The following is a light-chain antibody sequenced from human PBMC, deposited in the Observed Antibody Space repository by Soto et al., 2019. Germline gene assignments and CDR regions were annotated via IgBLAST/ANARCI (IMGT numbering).Light chain of an antibody. CDR3: QHYGSSQT. J-gene: IGKJ1*01. V-gene: IGKV3-20*01. Sequence: EIVLTQSPGTLHLSPGHRATLSCRAIQRISNSYLAWYQQRPGQAPRLLIFSASNRATGISVRFSGSGSGTDFIFTIRRLEPEDFAVYFCQHYGSSQTFGPGTRMEIK. CDR1: QRISNSY. CDR2: SAS.